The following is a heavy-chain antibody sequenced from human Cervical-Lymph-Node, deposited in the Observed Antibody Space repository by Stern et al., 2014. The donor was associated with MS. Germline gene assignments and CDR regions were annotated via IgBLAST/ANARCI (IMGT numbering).Heavy chain of an antibody. CDR2: INPNSGGT. CDR3: ARGANSPGRV. J-gene: IGHJ6*02. V-gene: IGHV1-2*02. CDR1: GYTFTGYF. Sequence: QVQLMQSGAEVKKPGASVKVSCKASGYTFTGYFMHWVRQAPGQGLEWMGWINPNSGGTKYAQKFQGRVTLSRDTSISTAYLEVSRLTSDDTAVYYCARGANSPGRVWGQGTTVIVSS. D-gene: IGHD4-11*01.